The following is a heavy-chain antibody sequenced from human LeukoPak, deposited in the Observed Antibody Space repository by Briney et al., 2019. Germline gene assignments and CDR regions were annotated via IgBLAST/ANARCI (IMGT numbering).Heavy chain of an antibody. CDR3: ARGDILTGYVDY. CDR1: GFTFSSYD. CDR2: IGTAGDT. J-gene: IGHJ4*02. D-gene: IGHD3-9*01. Sequence: PGGSLRFSCAASGFTFSSYDMHWVRQATGKGLEWVSAIGTAGDTYYPGSVKGRFTISRENAKNSLYLQMNSLRAGDTAVYYCARGDILTGYVDYWGQGTLVTVSS. V-gene: IGHV3-13*01.